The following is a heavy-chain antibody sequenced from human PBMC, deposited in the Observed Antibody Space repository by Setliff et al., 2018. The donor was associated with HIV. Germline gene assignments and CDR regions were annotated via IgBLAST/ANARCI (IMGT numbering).Heavy chain of an antibody. CDR1: GGSINSTSYY. CDR2: IYHTGST. CDR3: ARSIVPVASGYYYFEY. Sequence: KTSETLSLTCTVPGGSINSTSYYWGWICQPPGNGLEWIGSIYHTGSTYYKPSLKSRVTISVDTSKNQFSLRLSSVAAGDTAVYYCARSIVPVASGYYYFEYWGQGTLVTVSS. J-gene: IGHJ4*02. V-gene: IGHV4-39*01. D-gene: IGHD3-3*01.